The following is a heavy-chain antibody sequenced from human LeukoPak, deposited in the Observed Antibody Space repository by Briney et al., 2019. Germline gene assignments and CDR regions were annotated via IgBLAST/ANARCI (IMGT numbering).Heavy chain of an antibody. J-gene: IGHJ6*03. CDR2: IYYSGST. CDR3: ASKPRGKYCSGGSCYRAGAYMDV. CDR1: GGSISSSSYY. D-gene: IGHD2-15*01. Sequence: SETLSLTCTVSGGSISSSSYYWGWIRQPPGKGLEWIGSIYYSGSTYYNPSLKSRVTISVDTSKNQFSLKLSSVTAADTAVYYCASKPRGKYCSGGSCYRAGAYMDVWGKGTTVTVSS. V-gene: IGHV4-39*01.